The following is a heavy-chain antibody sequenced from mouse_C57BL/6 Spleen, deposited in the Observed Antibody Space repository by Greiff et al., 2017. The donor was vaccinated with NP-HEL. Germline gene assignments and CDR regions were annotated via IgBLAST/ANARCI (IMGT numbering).Heavy chain of an antibody. CDR2: IRNKANGYTT. J-gene: IGHJ1*03. CDR3: ARYRVCSSWYFDV. D-gene: IGHD1-1*01. Sequence: EVQRVKSGGGLVQPGGSLSLSCAASGFTFTDYYMSWVRQPPGKALEWLGFIRNKANGYTTEYSASVKGRFTISRDNSQSILYLQMNALRAEDSATYYCARYRVCSSWYFDVWGTGTTVTVSS. V-gene: IGHV7-3*01. CDR1: GFTFTDYY.